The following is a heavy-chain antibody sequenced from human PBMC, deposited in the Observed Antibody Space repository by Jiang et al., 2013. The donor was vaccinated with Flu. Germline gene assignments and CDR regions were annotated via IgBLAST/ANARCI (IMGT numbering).Heavy chain of an antibody. D-gene: IGHD3-10*02. CDR1: GYSFTSYW. Sequence: GAEVKKPGESLRISCKGSGYSFTSYWISWVRQMPGKGLEWMGRIDPSDSYTNYSPSFQGHVTISADKSISTAYLQWSSLKASDTAMYYCACSLAADLDAFDIWGQGTMVTVSS. V-gene: IGHV5-10-1*01. CDR2: IDPSDSYT. J-gene: IGHJ3*02. CDR3: ACSLAADLDAFDI.